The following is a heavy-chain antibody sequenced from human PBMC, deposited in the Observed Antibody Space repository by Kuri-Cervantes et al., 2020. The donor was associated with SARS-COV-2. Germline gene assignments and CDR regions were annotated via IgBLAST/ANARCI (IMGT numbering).Heavy chain of an antibody. J-gene: IGHJ3*02. CDR3: ARDRGGHDAFDI. D-gene: IGHD3-10*01. CDR2: IYYSGST. Sequence: SETLSLTCTVSGGSISGSSYYWGWIRQPPGKGLEWIGYIYYSGSTNYNPSLKSRVTISVDTSKNQFSLKLSSVTAADTAVYYCARDRGGHDAFDIWGQGTMVTVSS. V-gene: IGHV4-61*01. CDR1: GGSISGSSYY.